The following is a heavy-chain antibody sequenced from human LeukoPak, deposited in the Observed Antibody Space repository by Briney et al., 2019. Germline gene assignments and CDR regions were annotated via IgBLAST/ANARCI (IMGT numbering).Heavy chain of an antibody. J-gene: IGHJ1*01. CDR2: INPNRGDT. CDR3: TRDLLGFATTPLSD. V-gene: IGHV1-2*02. Sequence: ASVTVSCKASGYTFTNYYMHWVRQAPGHGLEWMGWINPNRGDTNYAQKFQGRVTMTRDTSITTAFMELTRLTSDDTAVYYCTRDLLGFATTPLSDWGQGTLVTVSS. D-gene: IGHD4-17*01. CDR1: GYTFTNYY.